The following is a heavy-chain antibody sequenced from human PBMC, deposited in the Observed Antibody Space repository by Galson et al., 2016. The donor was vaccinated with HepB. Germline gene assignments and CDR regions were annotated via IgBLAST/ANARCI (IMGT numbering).Heavy chain of an antibody. D-gene: IGHD3-22*01. CDR1: DGSISSVDYY. Sequence: LTCTVSDGSISSVDYYWSWIRQPPGEGLEWIGYISTSGSTYHNPSLKSRVTMSVDTSKTQFSLKLSSVTAADTAVYYCARDRKDTYYYGAGTSWGQGTLVTVSS. CDR2: ISTSGST. J-gene: IGHJ4*02. CDR3: ARDRKDTYYYGAGTS. V-gene: IGHV4-30-4*01.